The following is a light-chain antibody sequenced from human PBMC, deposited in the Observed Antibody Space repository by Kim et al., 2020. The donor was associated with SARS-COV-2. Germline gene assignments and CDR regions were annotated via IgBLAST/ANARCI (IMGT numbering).Light chain of an antibody. CDR3: QQYNNWPQT. CDR2: GAS. CDR1: QGVSSN. J-gene: IGKJ1*01. Sequence: VSAGETATLSCRASQGVSSNLAWYQQKPGQAPRLLIYGASTRATGIPARFSGSGSGTEFTLTISSLQSEDFAVYYCQQYNNWPQTFGQGTKVDIK. V-gene: IGKV3-15*01.